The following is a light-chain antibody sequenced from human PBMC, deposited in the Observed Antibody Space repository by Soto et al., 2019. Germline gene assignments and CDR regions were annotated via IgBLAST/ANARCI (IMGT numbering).Light chain of an antibody. J-gene: IGKJ5*01. CDR3: QQRSNWPLIT. V-gene: IGKV3-11*01. Sequence: EIVLTQSPATLSLSPGERVTLSCRASQSVSNYLAWYQQKPGQAPRLLIYDASNRATGIPARFSGSGSGTDFTLTISSLEPEDFAVYYCQQRSNWPLITFGQGTRLEIK. CDR2: DAS. CDR1: QSVSNY.